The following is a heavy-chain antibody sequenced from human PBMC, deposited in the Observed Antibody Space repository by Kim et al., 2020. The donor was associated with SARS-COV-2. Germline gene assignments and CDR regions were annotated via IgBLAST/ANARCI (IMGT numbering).Heavy chain of an antibody. CDR1: GFTFSDYY. D-gene: IGHD6-13*01. J-gene: IGHJ5*02. CDR3: ARDCGSSWIRWIDP. CDR2: ISSSGSTI. V-gene: IGHV3-11*01. Sequence: GGSLRLSCAASGFTFSDYYMSWIRQAPGKGLEWVSYISSSGSTIYYADSVKGRFTISRDNAKNSLYLQMNSLRAEDTAVYYCARDCGSSWIRWIDPWGQGTLVTVSS.